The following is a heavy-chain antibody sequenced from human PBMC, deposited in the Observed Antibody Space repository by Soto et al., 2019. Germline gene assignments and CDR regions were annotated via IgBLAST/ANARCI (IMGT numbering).Heavy chain of an antibody. CDR2: TSNNGDRT. D-gene: IGHD6-19*01. Sequence: LRLSCAVSGFTFTDHAMTWVRQAPGKGLEWVSTTSNNGDRTFYADSVKGRFTVSTDRTNNTLYLQMNSLRADDTAVYFCARPPLYSNGGYFDSWGQGTLVTVSS. J-gene: IGHJ4*02. CDR3: ARPPLYSNGGYFDS. CDR1: GFTFTDHA. V-gene: IGHV3-23*01.